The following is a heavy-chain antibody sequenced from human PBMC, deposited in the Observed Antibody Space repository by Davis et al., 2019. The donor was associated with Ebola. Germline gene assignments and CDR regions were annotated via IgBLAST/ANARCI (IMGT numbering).Heavy chain of an antibody. J-gene: IGHJ5*02. CDR1: GFFLRNHW. D-gene: IGHD1-14*01. Sequence: GESLKISCAASGFFLRNHWMHWVRQGPGKGLVWISYINGDGTNIGYADSVKGRFTISRDDAKNTLYLQMNNLRADDTGVYYCARIISYNALGSWGQGSLVTVSS. V-gene: IGHV3-74*01. CDR3: ARIISYNALGS. CDR2: INGDGTNI.